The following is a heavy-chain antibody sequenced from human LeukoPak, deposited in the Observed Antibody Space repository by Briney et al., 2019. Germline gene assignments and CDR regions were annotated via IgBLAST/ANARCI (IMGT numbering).Heavy chain of an antibody. CDR3: ARVATASFDQ. V-gene: IGHV5-51*01. CDR2: IYPGDSDT. J-gene: IGHJ4*02. D-gene: IGHD2-15*01. CDR1: GYSFTTYW. Sequence: GESLKISCRGSGYSFTTYWIAWVRQMPGKGLEWMGIIYPGDSDTRHSPSIQGQVTISVAKSISTVYLQWSSPKASDTAMYYCARVATASFDQWGQGTLVTVSS.